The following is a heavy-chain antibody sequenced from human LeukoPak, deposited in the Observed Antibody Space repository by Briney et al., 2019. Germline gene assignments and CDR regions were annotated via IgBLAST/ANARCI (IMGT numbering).Heavy chain of an antibody. V-gene: IGHV3-30*04. CDR1: GFTFSTYA. CDR2: ISFDGSNK. D-gene: IGHD4-11*01. Sequence: GGSLRLSCAASGFTFSTYAMHWVRQAPGKGLEWVAVISFDGSNKYYADSVKGRFTISRDSSKNTLYLQMNSLRAEDTAVYYCAKDYGTTEDGTSFDYWGQGTLVTVSS. J-gene: IGHJ4*02. CDR3: AKDYGTTEDGTSFDY.